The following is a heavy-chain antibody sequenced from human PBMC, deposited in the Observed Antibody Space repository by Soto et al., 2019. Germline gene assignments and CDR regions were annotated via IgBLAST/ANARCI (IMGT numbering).Heavy chain of an antibody. CDR3: ARRDRSGYSYWLDT. J-gene: IGHJ5*02. D-gene: IGHD3-22*01. CDR2: ISYSGST. Sequence: QVQLQESGPGLVKPSQTLSLTCTVSGGSISDGYYWSWIRQHPGKGLEWIGSISYSGSTSYNPSLKSRLTISVARSKSQFSLNLSSVTAADTAVYYCARRDRSGYSYWLDTWGQGTLVTVSS. CDR1: GGSISDGYY. V-gene: IGHV4-31*03.